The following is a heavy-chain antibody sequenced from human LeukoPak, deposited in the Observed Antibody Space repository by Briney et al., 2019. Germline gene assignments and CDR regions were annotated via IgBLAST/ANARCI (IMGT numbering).Heavy chain of an antibody. CDR3: ARDTTVTTWTFSAGFDY. Sequence: HGASVKVSCKASGYTFTSYGISWVRQAPGQGLEWMGWISAYNGNANYAQKLQGRVTMTTDTSTSTAYMELRSLRSDDTAVYYCARDTTVTTWTFSAGFDYWGQGTLVTVSS. D-gene: IGHD4-11*01. V-gene: IGHV1-18*01. CDR1: GYTFTSYG. J-gene: IGHJ4*02. CDR2: ISAYNGNA.